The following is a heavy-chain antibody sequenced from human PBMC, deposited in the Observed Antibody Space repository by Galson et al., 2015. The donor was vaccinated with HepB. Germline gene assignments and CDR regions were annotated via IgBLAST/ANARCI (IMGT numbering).Heavy chain of an antibody. CDR3: ARPPGIAVAVDYFDY. J-gene: IGHJ4*02. D-gene: IGHD6-19*01. Sequence: SVKVSCKASGYTFTSYAMHWVRQAPGQRLEWMGWINAGNGNTKYSQKFQGRVTITRDTSASTAYMVLSSLRSEDTAVYYCARPPGIAVAVDYFDYWGQGTLVTVSS. V-gene: IGHV1-3*01. CDR1: GYTFTSYA. CDR2: INAGNGNT.